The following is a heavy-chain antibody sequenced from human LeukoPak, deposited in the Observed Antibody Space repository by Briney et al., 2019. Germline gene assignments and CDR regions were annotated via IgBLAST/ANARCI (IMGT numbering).Heavy chain of an antibody. Sequence: GGSLRLSCAASGFTFSSYWMSWVRQAPGKGLEWVANIKQDGSEKYYVDSVKGRFTTSRDNAKNSLYLQMNSLRAEDTAVYYCARVEGHYYYYYGMDVWGKGTRVTVSS. J-gene: IGHJ6*04. CDR2: IKQDGSEK. V-gene: IGHV3-7*03. CDR3: ARVEGHYYYYYGMDV. CDR1: GFTFSSYW.